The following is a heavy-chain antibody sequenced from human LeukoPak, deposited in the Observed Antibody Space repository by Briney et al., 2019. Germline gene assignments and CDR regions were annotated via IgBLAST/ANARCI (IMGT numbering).Heavy chain of an antibody. CDR1: GFTFSSYS. CDR2: ISSSSSYI. V-gene: IGHV3-21*01. CDR3: ARAGLPFSSSPPFDY. Sequence: GGSLRLSCAASGFTFSSYSMNWVRQAPGKGLEWVSSISSSSSYIYYADSVKGRFTISRDNAKNSLYLQMNSLRAEDTAVYYCARAGLPFSSSPPFDYWGQGTLVTVSS. D-gene: IGHD6-6*01. J-gene: IGHJ4*02.